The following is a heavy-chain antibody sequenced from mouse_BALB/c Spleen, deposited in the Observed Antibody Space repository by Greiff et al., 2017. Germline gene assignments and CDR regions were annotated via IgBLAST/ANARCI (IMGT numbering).Heavy chain of an antibody. CDR3: ARDFPMDY. V-gene: IGHV5-12-2*01. CDR2: ISNGGGST. CDR1: GFTFSSYT. J-gene: IGHJ4*01. Sequence: EVKLVESGGGLVQPGGSLKLSCAASGFTFSSYTMSWVRQTPEKRLEWVAYISNGGGSTYYPDTVKGRFTISRDNAKNTLYLQMSSLKSEDTAMYYCARDFPMDYWGQGTSVTVSS.